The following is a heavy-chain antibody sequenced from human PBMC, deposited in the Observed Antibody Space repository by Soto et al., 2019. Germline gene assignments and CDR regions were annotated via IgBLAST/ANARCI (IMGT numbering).Heavy chain of an antibody. CDR3: SRDLAGYCSGGSCALGP. CDR2: ISAYNGNT. Sequence: ASVKVYCKASGYTFTSYGISWVRQAPGQGLEWMGWISAYNGNTNYAQKLQGRVTMTTDTSTSTAYMELRSLRSDDTAVYYCSRDLAGYCSGGSCALGPWGQGTLVTVSS. J-gene: IGHJ5*02. D-gene: IGHD2-15*01. V-gene: IGHV1-18*04. CDR1: GYTFTSYG.